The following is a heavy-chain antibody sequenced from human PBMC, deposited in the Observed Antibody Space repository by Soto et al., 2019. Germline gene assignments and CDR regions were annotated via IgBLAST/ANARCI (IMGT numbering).Heavy chain of an antibody. D-gene: IGHD6-13*01. CDR2: ISWNSGSI. V-gene: IGHV3-9*01. CDR1: GFTFDDYA. Sequence: LRLSCAASGFTFDDYAMHWVRQAPGKGVEWVSGISWNSGSIGYADSVKGRFTISRDNAKNSLYLQMNSLRAEDTALYYCAKDLGPGIAAAGTGEDYYYGMDVWGQGTTVTVSS. J-gene: IGHJ6*02. CDR3: AKDLGPGIAAAGTGEDYYYGMDV.